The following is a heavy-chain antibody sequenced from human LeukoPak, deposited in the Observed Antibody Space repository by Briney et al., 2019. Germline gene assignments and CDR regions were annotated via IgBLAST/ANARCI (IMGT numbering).Heavy chain of an antibody. J-gene: IGHJ4*02. CDR3: ARGMVEYSSSSAYYFDY. D-gene: IGHD6-6*01. V-gene: IGHV3-53*01. CDR1: GFTVSSNY. CDR2: IYSGGST. Sequence: PGGSLRLSCAASGFTVSSNYMSWVRQAPGKGLEWVSVIYSGGSTYYADSVKGRSTISRDNSKNTLYLQMNSLRAEDTAVYYCARGMVEYSSSSAYYFDYWGQGTPVTVSS.